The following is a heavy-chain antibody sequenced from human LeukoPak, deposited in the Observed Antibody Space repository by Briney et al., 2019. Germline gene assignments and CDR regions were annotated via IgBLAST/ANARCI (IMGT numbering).Heavy chain of an antibody. CDR1: GGSISSGGYY. D-gene: IGHD1-26*01. J-gene: IGHJ3*02. V-gene: IGHV4-30-2*01. Sequence: PSETLSLTCTVSGGSISSGGYYWSWIRQPPGKGLEWIGYIYHSGSTYYNPSLKSRVTISVDRSKNQFSLKLSSVTAADTAVYYCAREVEDPYAFDIWGQGTMVTVSS. CDR3: AREVEDPYAFDI. CDR2: IYHSGST.